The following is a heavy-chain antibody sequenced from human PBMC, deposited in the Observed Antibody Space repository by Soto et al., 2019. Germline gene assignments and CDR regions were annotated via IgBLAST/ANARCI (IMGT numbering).Heavy chain of an antibody. V-gene: IGHV3-20*04. CDR1: GFTFDEYA. Sequence: PGGSLRLSCAASGFTFDEYALTWVRQAPGKGLEWVAGINWNGGSKGYADSVKGRFTISRDNAKSSLYLQMNNLRPEDTAVYYCATLPPRIVVVFTEMPTWGQGILVTVSS. J-gene: IGHJ5*02. CDR3: ATLPPRIVVVFTEMPT. D-gene: IGHD2-21*01. CDR2: INWNGGSK.